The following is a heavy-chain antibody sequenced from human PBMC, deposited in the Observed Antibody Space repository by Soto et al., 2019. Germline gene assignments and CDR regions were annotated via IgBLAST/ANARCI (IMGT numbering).Heavy chain of an antibody. CDR2: ISHSGTT. Sequence: PSETLSRTCAVSGYSISSGYYWCWIRRTPGRGLEWIGSISHSGTTYYNPSLRSRVTISIDTSNNQFSLKLSSVTAADTAVYYCARASGGNSGWGHWSDPWGQGTLVTVSS. D-gene: IGHD2-21*02. CDR1: GYSISSGYY. CDR3: ARASGGNSGWGHWSDP. V-gene: IGHV4-38-2*01. J-gene: IGHJ5*02.